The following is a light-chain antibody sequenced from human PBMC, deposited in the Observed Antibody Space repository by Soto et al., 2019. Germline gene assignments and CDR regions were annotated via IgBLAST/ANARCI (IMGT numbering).Light chain of an antibody. CDR2: EVS. Sequence: VLTQPASVSGSPGQSITISCTGTSSDVGGYNYVSWYQQHPGKAPKLMIYEVSNRPSGVSNRFSGSKSGNTASLTISGLQAEDEADYYCSSYTSSSTYYVFGTGTKVTVL. J-gene: IGLJ1*01. CDR3: SSYTSSSTYYV. V-gene: IGLV2-14*01. CDR1: SSDVGGYNY.